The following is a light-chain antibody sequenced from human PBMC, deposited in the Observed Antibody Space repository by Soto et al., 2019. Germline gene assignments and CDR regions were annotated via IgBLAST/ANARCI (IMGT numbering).Light chain of an antibody. CDR2: EVS. Sequence: VLTQPASVSGSPGQSITISCTGTSSDVGGYNYVSWYQQHPGKAPKLMIYEVSNRPSGVSNRFSGSKSGNTASLTISGLQAEDEADYYCSSYTSSSTYYVFGTGTKVTVL. J-gene: IGLJ1*01. CDR3: SSYTSSSTYYV. V-gene: IGLV2-14*01. CDR1: SSDVGGYNY.